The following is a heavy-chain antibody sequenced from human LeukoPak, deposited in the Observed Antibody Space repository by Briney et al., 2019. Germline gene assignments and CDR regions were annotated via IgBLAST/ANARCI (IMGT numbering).Heavy chain of an antibody. Sequence: GGSLRLSCAASGFTFSRHCMTWVRQAPGEGLVWVSRIKEDGTYTSYADSVKGRFTISRDNARNTVFLQMNSLRAEDTAVYYCARDFDMGVTPGDDFDFWGQGTLVTVSS. J-gene: IGHJ4*02. CDR2: IKEDGTYT. CDR1: GFTFSRHC. CDR3: ARDFDMGVTPGDDFDF. D-gene: IGHD3-9*01. V-gene: IGHV3-74*01.